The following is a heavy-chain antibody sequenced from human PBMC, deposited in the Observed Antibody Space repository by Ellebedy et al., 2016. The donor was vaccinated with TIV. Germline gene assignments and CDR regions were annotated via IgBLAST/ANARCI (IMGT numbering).Heavy chain of an antibody. CDR1: GGSVGSSSYY. CDR3: ARQGGSYFD. V-gene: IGHV4-39*01. CDR2: IYYSGNT. J-gene: IGHJ4*02. Sequence: SETLSLTCTVSGGSVGSSSYYWGWIRQPPGEVLEWIGSIYYSGNTYYNPSLRSRVTMSVDTSKNQFSLKLTSVTAADTAVYYCARQGGSYFDWGQGTLVTVSS. D-gene: IGHD1-26*01.